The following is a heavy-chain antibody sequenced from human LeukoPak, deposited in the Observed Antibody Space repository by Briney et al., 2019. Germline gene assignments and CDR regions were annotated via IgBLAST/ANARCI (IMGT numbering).Heavy chain of an antibody. CDR1: GGSIISYY. CDR3: ARLESASFDP. Sequence: APETLSLTCTVSGGSIISYYWSWIRQPPGKGLEYIGYIYSSGSTNYNPSLKSRVTISVDTSKNHFSLKLSSVTAADTAVYYCARLESASFDPWGQGTLVTVSS. CDR2: IYSSGST. D-gene: IGHD5-24*01. V-gene: IGHV4-59*08. J-gene: IGHJ5*02.